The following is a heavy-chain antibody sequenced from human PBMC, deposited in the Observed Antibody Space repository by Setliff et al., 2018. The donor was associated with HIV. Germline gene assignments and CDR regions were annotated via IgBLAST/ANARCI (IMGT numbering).Heavy chain of an antibody. CDR3: AREHEGGTGWFDP. J-gene: IGHJ5*02. CDR2: IYISGST. V-gene: IGHV4-61*02. CDR1: GGSISSGSYY. D-gene: IGHD3-16*01. Sequence: LSLTCTVSGGSISSGSYYWSWVRQPAGKGLEWIGRIYISGSTNYNPSLKSRVTISVDTSKNQFSLKLSSVTAADTAVYYCAREHEGGTGWFDPWGQGTLVTVSS.